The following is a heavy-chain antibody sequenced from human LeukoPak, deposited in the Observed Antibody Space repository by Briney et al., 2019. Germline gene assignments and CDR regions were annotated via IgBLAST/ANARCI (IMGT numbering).Heavy chain of an antibody. D-gene: IGHD4-23*01. CDR2: IYHSGNT. J-gene: IGHJ1*01. CDR1: GGSISSSNW. Sequence: PSGTLSLTCAVSGGSISSSNWWSWVRQPPGKGLEWIGEIYHSGNTNYNPSLKSRVTISVDTSKNQFSLKLTSVTAADTAVYYCARAYGGNSQYFQYWGQGTLVTVSS. CDR3: ARAYGGNSQYFQY. V-gene: IGHV4-4*02.